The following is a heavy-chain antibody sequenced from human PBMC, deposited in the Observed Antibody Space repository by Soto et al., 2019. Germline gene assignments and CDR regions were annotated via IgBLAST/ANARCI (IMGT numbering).Heavy chain of an antibody. CDR1: GFTFGSYW. J-gene: IGHJ6*02. CDR3: ARGIQLWSTLYYYYYYGMDV. CDR2: INSDGSST. Sequence: SGGSLRLSCAASGFTFGSYWMHWVRQAPGKGLVWVSRINSDGSSTSYADSVKGRFTISRDNAKNTLYLQMNSLRAEDTAVYYCARGIQLWSTLYYYYYYGMDVWGQGTTVTVSS. V-gene: IGHV3-74*01. D-gene: IGHD5-18*01.